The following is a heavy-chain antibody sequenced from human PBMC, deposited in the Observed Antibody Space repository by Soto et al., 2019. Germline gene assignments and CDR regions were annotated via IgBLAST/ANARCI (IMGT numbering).Heavy chain of an antibody. J-gene: IGHJ4*02. D-gene: IGHD3-22*01. CDR3: ARTRRGSYYDSSGYYGYYFDY. V-gene: IGHV2-70*11. CDR1: GFSLTTNGMC. Sequence: SGPTLVNPIQTLTLTCTFSGFSLTTNGMCVTWIRQPPGKALEWLARIDWDDDEYYSTSLKTRLTISKDTSKNQVVLTMTNMDPVDTATYYCARTRRGSYYDSSGYYGYYFDYWGQGTQVTVSS. CDR2: IDWDDDE.